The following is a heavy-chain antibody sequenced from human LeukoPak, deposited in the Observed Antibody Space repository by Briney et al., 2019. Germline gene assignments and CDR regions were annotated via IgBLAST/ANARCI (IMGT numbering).Heavy chain of an antibody. CDR1: GFIFSNYG. J-gene: IGHJ4*02. CDR2: IWYDGSNK. Sequence: PGGSLRLSCAASGFIFSNYGMHWVRQAPGKGLEWVADIWYDGSNKDYVDSVKGRFTISRDNSKNTLYLQMNSLRAEDTAVYYCANNFDYWGQGTLVTVSS. V-gene: IGHV3-33*06. CDR3: ANNFDY.